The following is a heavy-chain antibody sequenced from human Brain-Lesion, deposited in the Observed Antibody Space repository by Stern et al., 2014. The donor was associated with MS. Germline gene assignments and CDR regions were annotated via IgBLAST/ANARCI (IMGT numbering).Heavy chain of an antibody. J-gene: IGHJ4*02. D-gene: IGHD1-1*01. V-gene: IGHV3-30*18. CDR3: AKHLAERPFDY. CDR1: GFTYTDYW. Sequence: VQLVESGGGLVQPGGSLRLSCAASGFTYTDYWMRWVRQAPGKGPEWVAVISNDGNHKYYAGSVKDRFTISRDNSKNTLYLQMNSLRVEDTAVYYCAKHLAERPFDYWGQGTLVTVSS. CDR2: ISNDGNHK.